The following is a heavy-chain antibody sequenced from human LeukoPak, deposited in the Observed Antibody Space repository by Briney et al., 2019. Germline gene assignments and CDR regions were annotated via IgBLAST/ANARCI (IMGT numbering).Heavy chain of an antibody. CDR1: GGSFSGYY. CDR3: ARVAYYYDSSGYYRGDWFDP. V-gene: IGHV4-34*01. J-gene: IGHJ5*02. D-gene: IGHD3-22*01. Sequence: PSETLSLTCAVYGGSFSGYYWSWIRQPPGKGLEWIGEINHSGSTNYNPSLKSRVTISVDTSKNQFSLKLSSVTAADTAVYYCARVAYYYDSSGYYRGDWFDPWGQGTLVTVSS. CDR2: INHSGST.